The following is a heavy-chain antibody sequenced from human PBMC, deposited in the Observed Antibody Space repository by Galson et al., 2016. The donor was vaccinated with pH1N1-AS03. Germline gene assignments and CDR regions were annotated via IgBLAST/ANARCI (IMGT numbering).Heavy chain of an antibody. D-gene: IGHD2-2*01. Sequence: SGYIFTGFYVHWVRQAPGQGLAWMGWINTDSGVTNYAQKFEAWVTMTRDTSVSTAYMELYGLKSDDTAVYYCARDPRGPCTSATCPTTYYFGMDVWGQGTTVIVSS. CDR2: INTDSGVT. CDR3: ARDPRGPCTSATCPTTYYFGMDV. CDR1: GYIFTGFY. V-gene: IGHV1-2*04. J-gene: IGHJ6*02.